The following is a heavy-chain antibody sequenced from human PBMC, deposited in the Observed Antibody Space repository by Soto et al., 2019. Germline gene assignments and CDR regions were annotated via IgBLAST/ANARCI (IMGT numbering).Heavy chain of an antibody. J-gene: IGHJ5*02. V-gene: IGHV3-23*01. CDR2: MSGTGST. Sequence: LRLSCAASGFTFSTYAMSWVRQAPGKGLEWVSGMSGTGSTYYADSVKGRFTISRDNSKNTLSLQMNSLRAEDTAVYYCAKEDWFDPWGQGTLVTVSS. CDR3: AKEDWFDP. CDR1: GFTFSTYA.